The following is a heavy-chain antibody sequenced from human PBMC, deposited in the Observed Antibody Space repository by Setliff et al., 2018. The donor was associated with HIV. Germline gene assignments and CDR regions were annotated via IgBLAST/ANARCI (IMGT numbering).Heavy chain of an antibody. CDR1: GGSFSNYY. Sequence: SETLSLTCTVYGGSFSNYYTNWIRQPPGKGLEWIGELSPSGTTRSNPSLQSRVTISVDTSKNQFSLKLSSVTAADTAVYYCARVGWDYYDSSGVGEFDYWGQGTLVTVSS. V-gene: IGHV4-34*01. CDR2: LSPSGTT. J-gene: IGHJ4*02. D-gene: IGHD3-22*01. CDR3: ARVGWDYYDSSGVGEFDY.